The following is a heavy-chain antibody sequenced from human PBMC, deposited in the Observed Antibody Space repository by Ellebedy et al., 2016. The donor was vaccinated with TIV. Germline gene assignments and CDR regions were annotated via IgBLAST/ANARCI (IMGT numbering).Heavy chain of an antibody. CDR1: GFTFNTYG. V-gene: IGHV3-30*03. D-gene: IGHD4-23*01. Sequence: PGGSLRLSCAASGFTFNTYGMHWVRQAPGKGLEWVAVISYTGRTAYYADSVKGRFTISRDNSKNTQYLQMNSLRVEDTAVYYCVLDAADNGGKLDYWGQGALVTVSA. CDR2: ISYTGRTA. J-gene: IGHJ4*02. CDR3: VLDAADNGGKLDY.